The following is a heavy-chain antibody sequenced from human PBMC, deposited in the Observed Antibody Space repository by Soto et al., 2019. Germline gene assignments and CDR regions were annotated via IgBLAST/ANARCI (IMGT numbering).Heavy chain of an antibody. V-gene: IGHV3-7*03. D-gene: IGHD6-19*01. CDR2: IKQDGSEK. CDR1: GFTFSSYW. CDR3: LIKLAVAWGDVRNNWFDP. J-gene: IGHJ5*02. Sequence: PVGSLRLSCAASGFTFSSYWMSWVRQAPGKGLEWVANIKQDGSEKYYVDSVKGRFTISRDNAKNSLYLQMNSLRAEDTAVYYCLIKLAVAWGDVRNNWFDPWGQGTLVTVSS.